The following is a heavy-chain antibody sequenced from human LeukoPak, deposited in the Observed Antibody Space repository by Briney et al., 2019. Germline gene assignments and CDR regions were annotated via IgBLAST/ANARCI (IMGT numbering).Heavy chain of an antibody. D-gene: IGHD3-10*01. Sequence: GGSLRLSCAASGFTFTYAWMSWVRQAPGKGLEWVGRIKTKTDGGTTDYAAPVKGRFTISRDDLTNTVYLQMNSLKPEDPAVYDCSTGFGDGWGQGTLVTVSS. J-gene: IGHJ4*02. CDR3: STGFGDG. V-gene: IGHV3-15*01. CDR2: IKTKTDGGTT. CDR1: GFTFTYAW.